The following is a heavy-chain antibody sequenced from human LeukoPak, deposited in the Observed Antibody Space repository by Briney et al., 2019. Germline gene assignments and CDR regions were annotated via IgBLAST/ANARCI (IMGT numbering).Heavy chain of an antibody. D-gene: IGHD4-17*01. CDR3: VRALMTTEGY. CDR2: INPNSGAT. V-gene: IGHV1-2*02. CDR1: GYTFTGYY. J-gene: IGHJ4*02. Sequence: ASVKVSCKSSGYTFTGYYIHWVRQAPGQGPEWMGWINPNSGATNYAQKFQGRVTMTRDTSISTAYMELSRLRYDDTAVYYCVRALMTTEGYWGQGTLVTVSS.